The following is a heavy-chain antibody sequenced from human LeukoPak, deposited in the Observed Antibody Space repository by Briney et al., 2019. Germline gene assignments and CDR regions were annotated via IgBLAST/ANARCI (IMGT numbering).Heavy chain of an antibody. D-gene: IGHD5-18*01. CDR1: GFTFSSYE. J-gene: IGHJ6*03. V-gene: IGHV3-48*03. CDR2: ISSSGSTI. Sequence: GGSLRLSCAASGFTFSSYEMNWVRQAPGKGLEWVSYISSSGSTIYYADSVKGRFTISRDNAKNSLYLQMNSLRAEDTAVYYCARGEKYSYGYWSEYYYYMDVWGKGTTVTVSS. CDR3: ARGEKYSYGYWSEYYYYMDV.